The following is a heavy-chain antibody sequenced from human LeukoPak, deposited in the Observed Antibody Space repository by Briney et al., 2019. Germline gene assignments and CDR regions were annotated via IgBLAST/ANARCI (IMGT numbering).Heavy chain of an antibody. CDR1: GGSISSSSYY. J-gene: IGHJ4*02. CDR2: IYYSGST. V-gene: IGHV4-39*01. CDR3: AICYGANEGSFDY. D-gene: IGHD4-17*01. Sequence: SETLSLTCTVSGGSISSSSYYGGWIRQPPGKGLEWIGSIYYSGSTYYNPSLKSRVTISVDTSKNQFSLKLSSVTAADTAVYYCAICYGANEGSFDYWGQGTLVTVSS.